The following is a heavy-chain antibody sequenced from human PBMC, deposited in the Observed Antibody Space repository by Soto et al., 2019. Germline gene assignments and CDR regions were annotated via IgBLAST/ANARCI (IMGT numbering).Heavy chain of an antibody. CDR1: GFTFSSYG. CDR2: ISYDGSNK. V-gene: IGHV3-30*18. Sequence: QVQLVESGGGVVQPGRSLRLSCAASGFTFSSYGMHWVRQAPGKGLEWVAVISYDGSNKYYADSVKCRFTISRDNSKNTLYLQMNSLRAEDTAVYYCAKGAAGTSGPYYFDYWGQGTLVTVSS. J-gene: IGHJ4*02. CDR3: AKGAAGTSGPYYFDY. D-gene: IGHD6-19*01.